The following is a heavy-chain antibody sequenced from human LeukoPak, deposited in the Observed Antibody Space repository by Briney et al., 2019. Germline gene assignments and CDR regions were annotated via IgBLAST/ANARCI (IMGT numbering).Heavy chain of an antibody. J-gene: IGHJ4*02. Sequence: GASVKVSCKASGYTFTSYYMHWVRQDPGQGLEWMGIINPSGGSTSYAQKFQGRVTMTRDMSTSTVYMELSSLRSEDTAVYYCAREPGIVGATDHCYFDYWGQGTLVTVSS. CDR1: GYTFTSYY. CDR2: INPSGGST. V-gene: IGHV1-46*01. CDR3: AREPGIVGATDHCYFDY. D-gene: IGHD1-26*01.